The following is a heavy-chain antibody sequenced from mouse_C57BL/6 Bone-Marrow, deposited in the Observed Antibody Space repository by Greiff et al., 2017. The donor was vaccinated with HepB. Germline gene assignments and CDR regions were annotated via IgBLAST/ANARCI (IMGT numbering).Heavy chain of an antibody. J-gene: IGHJ2*01. CDR2: IDPETGGT. D-gene: IGHD2-3*01. Sequence: VQLQQSGAELVRPGASVTLSCKASGYTFTDYEMHWVKQTPVHGLEWIGAIDPETGGTAYNQKFKGKAILTADKSSSTAYMELRSLTSEDSAVYYCTRRGWLLPYSDYWGQGTTLTVSS. CDR3: TRRGWLLPYSDY. V-gene: IGHV1-15*01. CDR1: GYTFTDYE.